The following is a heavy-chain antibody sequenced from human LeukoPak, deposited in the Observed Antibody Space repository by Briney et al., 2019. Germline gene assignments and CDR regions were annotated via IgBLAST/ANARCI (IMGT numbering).Heavy chain of an antibody. V-gene: IGHV4-34*01. D-gene: IGHD1-26*01. CDR2: INHSGST. CDR3: ARGQWEYNY. CDR1: GGSFSGYC. J-gene: IGHJ4*02. Sequence: SETLSLTCAVYGGSFSGYCWSWIRQPPGKGLEWIGEINHSGSTNYNPSLKSRVTISVDTSKNQFSLKLSSVTAADTAVYYCARGQWEYNYWGQGTLVTVSS.